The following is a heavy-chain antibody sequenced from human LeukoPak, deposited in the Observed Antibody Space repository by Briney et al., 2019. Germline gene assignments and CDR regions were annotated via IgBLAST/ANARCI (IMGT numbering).Heavy chain of an antibody. CDR2: ISSSSSYI. Sequence: TGGSLRHSCAASGFTFSSYAMSWVRQAPGKGLEWVSSISSSSSYIYYADSVKGRFTISRDNAKNSLYLQMNSLRAEDTAVYYCAREESSSWYGGDWFDPWGQGTLVTVSS. CDR3: AREESSSWYGGDWFDP. D-gene: IGHD6-13*01. J-gene: IGHJ5*02. CDR1: GFTFSSYA. V-gene: IGHV3-21*01.